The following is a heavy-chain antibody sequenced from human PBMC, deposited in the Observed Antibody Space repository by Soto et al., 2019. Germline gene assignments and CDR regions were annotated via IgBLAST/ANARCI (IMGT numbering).Heavy chain of an antibody. J-gene: IGHJ3*02. D-gene: IGHD3-22*01. CDR1: GFTFSNAW. CDR2: IKSKTDGGTT. CDR3: TTVTYYYDTASAFDI. V-gene: IGHV3-15*01. Sequence: GSLRLSCAASGFTFSNAWMSWVRQAPGKGLEWVGRIKSKTDGGTTDYAAPVKGRFTISRDDSKNTLYLQMNSLKTEDTAVYYCTTVTYYYDTASAFDIWGQGTMVTVSS.